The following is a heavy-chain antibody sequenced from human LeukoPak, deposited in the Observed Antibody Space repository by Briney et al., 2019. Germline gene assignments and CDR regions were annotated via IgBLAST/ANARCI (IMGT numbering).Heavy chain of an antibody. CDR1: GFTFSSYS. Sequence: PGGSLRLSCAASGFTFSSYSMNWVRQAPGKGLEWVSSISSSSSYIYYADSVKGRFTISRDNAKNSLYLQMNSLRAEDTAVYYCAKIRKGVQAHDAFDIWGQGTMVTVSS. CDR2: ISSSSSYI. D-gene: IGHD1-1*01. J-gene: IGHJ3*02. CDR3: AKIRKGVQAHDAFDI. V-gene: IGHV3-21*01.